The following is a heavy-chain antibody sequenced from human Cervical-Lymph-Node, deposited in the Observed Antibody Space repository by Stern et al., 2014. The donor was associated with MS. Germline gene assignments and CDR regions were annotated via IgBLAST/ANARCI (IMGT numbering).Heavy chain of an antibody. CDR1: GVTFDRYW. J-gene: IGHJ5*02. D-gene: IGHD6-25*01. V-gene: IGHV3-74*03. CDR2: IDEDGSFT. Sequence: EVQLVESGGGLVQPGGSLRLSCADSGVTFDRYWMHWVRQVPGKGLVWVSRIDEDGSFTSYADFAKGRFTISRDNAKNTLYLQMNSLRADDTAIYYCGRDLSGRYDHWGQGTLVTVSS. CDR3: GRDLSGRYDH.